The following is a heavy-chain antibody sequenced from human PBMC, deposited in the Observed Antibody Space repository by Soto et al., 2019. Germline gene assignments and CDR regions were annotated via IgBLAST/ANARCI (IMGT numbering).Heavy chain of an antibody. V-gene: IGHV3-15*07. Sequence: EVQLVESGGGLVKPGGSLRLSCAASGITFIYAWMDWVRQAPGKRLEWVGRIKSQAGGGTIDYAAPVKGRFTISRDDSKNTVYLQMDSLKTEDTAVYYCNHVFSVAHPYSYFWGRGTLVTVSS. J-gene: IGHJ4*02. CDR3: NHVFSVAHPYSYF. D-gene: IGHD3-3*01. CDR1: GITFIYAW. CDR2: IKSQAGGGTI.